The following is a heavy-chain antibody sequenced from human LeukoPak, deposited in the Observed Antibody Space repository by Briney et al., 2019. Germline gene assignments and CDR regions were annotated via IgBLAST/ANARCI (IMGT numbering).Heavy chain of an antibody. D-gene: IGHD3-22*01. CDR3: ARGSYESSSWFDP. CDR2: IYYSGST. CDR1: SGSISSGDYY. V-gene: IGHV4-30-4*01. J-gene: IGHJ5*02. Sequence: SETLSLTCTVSSGSISSGDYYWSWIRQPPGKGLEWLGYIYYSGSTYYNPSLKSRVTISVDTSKNQFSLKLSSVTAADTAVYYCARGSYESSSWFDPWGQGTLVTVSS.